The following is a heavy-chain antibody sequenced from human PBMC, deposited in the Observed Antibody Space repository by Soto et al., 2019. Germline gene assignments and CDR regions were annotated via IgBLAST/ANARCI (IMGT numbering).Heavy chain of an antibody. D-gene: IGHD6-6*01. V-gene: IGHV3-21*01. Sequence: GGSLRLSCAASGFTFSSYSMNWVSQAPGKGLEWVSSISSSSSYIYYADSVKGRFTISRDNAKNSLYLQMNSLRAEDTAVYYCARQYGIAARPDAFDIWGQGTMVTVSS. CDR2: ISSSSSYI. CDR1: GFTFSSYS. J-gene: IGHJ3*02. CDR3: ARQYGIAARPDAFDI.